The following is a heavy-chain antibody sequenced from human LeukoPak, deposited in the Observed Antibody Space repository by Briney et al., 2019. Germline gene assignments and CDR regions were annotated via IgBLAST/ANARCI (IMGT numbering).Heavy chain of an antibody. V-gene: IGHV1-69*04. CDR1: GGSFSSYA. D-gene: IGHD5-18*01. Sequence: ASVKVSCKASGGSFSSYAISWVRQAPGQGLEWMGRIIPILGIANYAQKFQGRVTITADKSTSTAYMELSSLRSEDTAVYYCAREGADVDTAMVSFDYWGQGTLVTVSS. CDR3: AREGADVDTAMVSFDY. CDR2: IIPILGIA. J-gene: IGHJ4*02.